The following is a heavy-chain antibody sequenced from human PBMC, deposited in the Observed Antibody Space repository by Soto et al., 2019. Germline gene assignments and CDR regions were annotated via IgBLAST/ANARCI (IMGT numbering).Heavy chain of an antibody. CDR2: IYWTDDK. Sequence: SGPTLVNPTQTLTLTCTFSGFSFASGVGVGWIRQPPGKAPEWLALIYWTDDKRYSPSLRARLTITRDTFNNQVVLTMTNMDPVDTATYYCAHCTFRDGYNTWGQGTLVTVSS. D-gene: IGHD5-12*01. J-gene: IGHJ5*02. CDR1: GFSFASGVG. V-gene: IGHV2-5*01. CDR3: AHCTFRDGYNT.